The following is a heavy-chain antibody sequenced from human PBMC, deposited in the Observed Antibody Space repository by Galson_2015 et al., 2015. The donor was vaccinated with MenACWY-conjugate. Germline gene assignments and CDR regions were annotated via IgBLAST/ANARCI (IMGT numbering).Heavy chain of an antibody. D-gene: IGHD3-16*01. J-gene: IGHJ5*02. V-gene: IGHV4-31*02. CDR3: ARTRGRPRWFDP. Sequence: WIGYIYYSGSTYYNPSLKSRVTISVDTSKNQFSLKLSSVTAADTAVYYCARTRGRPRWFDPWGQGTLVTVSS. CDR2: IYYSGST.